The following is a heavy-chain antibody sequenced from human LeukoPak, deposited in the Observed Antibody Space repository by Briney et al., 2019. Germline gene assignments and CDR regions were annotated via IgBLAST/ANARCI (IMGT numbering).Heavy chain of an antibody. J-gene: IGHJ5*02. D-gene: IGHD3-10*01. CDR2: IKQDGSEK. CDR3: ARGAYYGSGSYYNAVWFDP. Sequence: PGGSLRLSCAASGFTFSSYWMSWVRQAPGKGLVWVANIKQDGSEKYYVDSVKGRFTISRDNAKNSLYLQMNSLRAEDTAVYYCARGAYYGSGSYYNAVWFDPWGQGTLVTVSS. V-gene: IGHV3-7*01. CDR1: GFTFSSYW.